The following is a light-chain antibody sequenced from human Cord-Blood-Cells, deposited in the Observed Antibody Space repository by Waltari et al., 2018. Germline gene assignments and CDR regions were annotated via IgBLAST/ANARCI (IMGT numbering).Light chain of an antibody. CDR1: SSDVGSYNL. J-gene: IGLJ2*01. CDR3: CSYAGSSTFDVV. V-gene: IGLV2-23*03. CDR2: VGS. Sequence: QSALTQPASVSGSPGQSITISCTGTSSDVGSYNLVSWYQQHPGKAPKLMIYVGSKRRSGVSSRSSGSKSGNTACLTISGLQAEDEADYYCCSYAGSSTFDVVFGGGTKLTVL.